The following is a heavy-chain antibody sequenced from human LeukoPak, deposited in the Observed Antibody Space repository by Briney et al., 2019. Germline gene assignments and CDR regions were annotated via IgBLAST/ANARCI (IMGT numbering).Heavy chain of an antibody. CDR2: ILYDGSNK. CDR3: AKLPGGSSSGWFQYYYYYYGMDV. Sequence: GRSLRLSCAASGFTFSSYGMHWVRQAPGKGLEWVAVILYDGSNKYYADSVKGRFTISRDNSKNTLYLQMNSLRAEDTAVYYCAKLPGGSSSGWFQYYYYYYGMDVWGQGTTVTVSS. D-gene: IGHD6-19*01. V-gene: IGHV3-30*18. CDR1: GFTFSSYG. J-gene: IGHJ6*02.